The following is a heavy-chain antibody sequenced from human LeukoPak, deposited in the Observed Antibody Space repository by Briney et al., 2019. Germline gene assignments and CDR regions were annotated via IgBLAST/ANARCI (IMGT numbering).Heavy chain of an antibody. CDR3: ARDMDYGSGSYYNYFDY. Sequence: ASVKVSCKASGYTFTSYYMNWVRQAPGQGLEWMGVINPSGGSTSYAQKFQGRVTITRDTSTSTVYMELSSLRSEDTAVYYCARDMDYGSGSYYNYFDYWGQGTLVTVSS. CDR1: GYTFTSYY. D-gene: IGHD3-10*01. V-gene: IGHV1-46*01. J-gene: IGHJ4*02. CDR2: INPSGGST.